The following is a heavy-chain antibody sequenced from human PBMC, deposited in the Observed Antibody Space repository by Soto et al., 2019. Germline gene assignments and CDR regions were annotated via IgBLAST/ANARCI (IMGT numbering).Heavy chain of an antibody. J-gene: IGHJ6*01. CDR1: GFTFRTYA. D-gene: IGHD6-19*01. Sequence: EVQLLESGGGLVQPGGSLRLSCAASGFTFRTYAMTWVRQAPGKGLEWVSHISGGGSSTYYAGSVKGRFTISRDNSKNTLYLQMNSLRAEDTAVYYCARGIAVAGDPVLYYYGMDVWGKGPRSPSPQ. V-gene: IGHV3-23*01. CDR2: ISGGGSST. CDR3: ARGIAVAGDPVLYYYGMDV.